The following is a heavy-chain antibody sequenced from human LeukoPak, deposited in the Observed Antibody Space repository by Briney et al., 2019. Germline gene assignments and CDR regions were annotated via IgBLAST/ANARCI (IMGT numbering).Heavy chain of an antibody. CDR2: INQDGSEK. CDR1: GFTFTTCW. CDR3: ARLDASGLDY. V-gene: IGHV3-7*01. Sequence: PGGSLRLSCAASGFTFTTCWMTWVRQAPGKGLEWVANINQDGSEKYFVDSVKGRFTISRDNAKNSLYLQMNSLRADDTAVYYCARLDASGLDYWGQGTLVTVSS. D-gene: IGHD6-19*01. J-gene: IGHJ4*02.